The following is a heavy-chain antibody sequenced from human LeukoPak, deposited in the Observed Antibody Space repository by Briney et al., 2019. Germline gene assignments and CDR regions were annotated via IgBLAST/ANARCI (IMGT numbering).Heavy chain of an antibody. Sequence: PGGSLRLSCAASGFTFSSYAMHWVRQAPGKGLEWVAVISYDGSNKYYADSVKGRFTISRDNSKNTLYLQMNSLRAEDTAVYYCAREPDYFDYWGQGTLVTVSS. V-gene: IGHV3-30*04. J-gene: IGHJ4*02. CDR2: ISYDGSNK. CDR3: AREPDYFDY. CDR1: GFTFSSYA.